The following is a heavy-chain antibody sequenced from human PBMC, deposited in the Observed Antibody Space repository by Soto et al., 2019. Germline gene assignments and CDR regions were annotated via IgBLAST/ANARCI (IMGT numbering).Heavy chain of an antibody. CDR3: ARDIAAAGRYYYGMDV. Sequence: GGSLRLSCAASGFTFSSYSMDWVRQAPGKGLEWVSSISSSSSSYIYYADSVKGRFTISRDNAKNSLYLQMNSLRAEDTAVYYCARDIAAAGRYYYGMDVWGQGTTVTVSS. V-gene: IGHV3-21*01. J-gene: IGHJ6*02. CDR1: GFTFSSYS. CDR2: ISSSSSSYI. D-gene: IGHD6-13*01.